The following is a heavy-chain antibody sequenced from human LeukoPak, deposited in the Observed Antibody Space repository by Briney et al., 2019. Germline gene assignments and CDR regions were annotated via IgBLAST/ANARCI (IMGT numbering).Heavy chain of an antibody. CDR1: GFTFSDYY. V-gene: IGHV3-11*01. J-gene: IGHJ6*02. CDR3: ARVGATTDFYYYGMDV. D-gene: IGHD3-16*01. Sequence: GGSLRLSCAASGFTFSDYYMSWIRQAPGKGLEWVSYISSSGSTIYYADSVKGRFTISRDNAKKSLYLQMNSLRAEDTAVYYCARVGATTDFYYYGMDVWGQGTTVTVSS. CDR2: ISSSGSTI.